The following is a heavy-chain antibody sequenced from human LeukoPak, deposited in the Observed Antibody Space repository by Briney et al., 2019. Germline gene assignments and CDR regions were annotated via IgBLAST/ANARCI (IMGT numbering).Heavy chain of an antibody. Sequence: SVKVSCKASGGTFSTYAVNWVRQAPGQGLEWMGGIIPLFGTANYAQKFRGRVTITTDESTSTAYMELSSLRSEDTAIYYCARVFARGGAITGSYYYYWGQGTLVTVSS. V-gene: IGHV1-69*05. D-gene: IGHD3-10*01. CDR3: ARVFARGGAITGSYYYY. J-gene: IGHJ4*02. CDR2: IIPLFGTA. CDR1: GGTFSTYA.